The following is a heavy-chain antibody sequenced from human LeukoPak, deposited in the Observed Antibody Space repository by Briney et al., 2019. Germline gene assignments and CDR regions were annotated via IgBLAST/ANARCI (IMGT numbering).Heavy chain of an antibody. J-gene: IGHJ4*02. V-gene: IGHV4-59*01. CDR1: AGSISSYY. CDR3: ARYIWGSYPTFEDY. Sequence: SETLSLTCPVAAGSISSYYWSWIRQPPGKGLEWLGYIYYSGSTNYNPSLKSRVTISVDTSKNQFSLKLSSVTAADTAVYLCARYIWGSYPTFEDYWGQGSLVTVSS. D-gene: IGHD3-16*02. CDR2: IYYSGST.